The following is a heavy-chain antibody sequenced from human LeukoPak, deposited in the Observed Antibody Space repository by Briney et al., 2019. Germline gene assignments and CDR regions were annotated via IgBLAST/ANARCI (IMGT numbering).Heavy chain of an antibody. CDR2: IYAGGSA. Sequence: PGRSLRLSCAASGFTSRSTYMSWVRQAPGKGLEWVSIIYAGGSAYYADSVKGRFTISRDNSKNTLYLQMNSLRVEDTAVYYCATGRWLRLFDYWGQGTLVTVSS. D-gene: IGHD5-24*01. CDR1: GFTSRSTY. CDR3: ATGRWLRLFDY. J-gene: IGHJ4*02. V-gene: IGHV3-66*01.